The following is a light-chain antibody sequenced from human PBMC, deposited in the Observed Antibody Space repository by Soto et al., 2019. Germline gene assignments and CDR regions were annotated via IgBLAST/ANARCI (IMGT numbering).Light chain of an antibody. Sequence: QSVLTQPPSLSGTPGQRVTISCSGSSSNIAGNTVHWYQHLPGTAPKLLIYINDQRPSGVPDRFSASTSGTSASLAISGLQSDDEADYYCATWDDDLNAAVFGGGTQLTVL. CDR1: SSNIAGNT. J-gene: IGLJ7*01. CDR3: ATWDDDLNAAV. V-gene: IGLV1-44*01. CDR2: IND.